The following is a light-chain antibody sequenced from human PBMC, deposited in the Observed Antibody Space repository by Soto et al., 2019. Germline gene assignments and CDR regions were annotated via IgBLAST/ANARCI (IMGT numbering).Light chain of an antibody. J-gene: IGLJ1*01. CDR1: SSDVGGYNF. CDR3: CSYAGSYTHV. CDR2: DVT. Sequence: QSALTQPRSVSGSPGQSVTISCTGTSSDVGGYNFVSWYQQYPGKAPKLIIYDVTKGPSGVPDRFSGSESGNTASLTISGLQTDDEADYYCCSYAGSYTHVFGTGTKVTVL. V-gene: IGLV2-11*01.